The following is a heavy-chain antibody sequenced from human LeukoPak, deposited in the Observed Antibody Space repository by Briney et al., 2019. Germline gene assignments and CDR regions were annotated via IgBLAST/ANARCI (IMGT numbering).Heavy chain of an antibody. Sequence: SEALSLTCTVSRGSISNYYWSWIRQPPGKGLEWIGYINYSGSTNYNPSLKSRVTISVDTSKNQFSLRLSSVTAADTAVYYCARRLSSWYAFAYWGQGTLVTVPP. D-gene: IGHD6-13*01. CDR1: RGSISNYY. J-gene: IGHJ4*02. CDR2: INYSGST. V-gene: IGHV4-59*01. CDR3: ARRLSSWYAFAY.